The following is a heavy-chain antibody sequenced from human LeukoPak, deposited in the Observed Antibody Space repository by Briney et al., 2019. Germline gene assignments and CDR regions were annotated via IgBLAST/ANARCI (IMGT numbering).Heavy chain of an antibody. D-gene: IGHD3-10*01. CDR2: IYYSGST. CDR1: RDSLSSSVHY. V-gene: IGHV4-39*01. Sequence: SETLSLTCTVSRDSLSSSVHYWGWIRQPPGKGLECIGTIYYSGSTHYKSSLKSRVTISVDTSKNQFSLRLTSVTAADTAVYYCARHMGNFYSYMDVWGKGNAVIVSS. CDR3: ARHMGNFYSYMDV. J-gene: IGHJ6*03.